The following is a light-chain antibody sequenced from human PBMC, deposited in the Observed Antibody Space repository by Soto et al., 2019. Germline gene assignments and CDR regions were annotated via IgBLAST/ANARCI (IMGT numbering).Light chain of an antibody. V-gene: IGKV1-8*01. CDR2: TAS. CDR3: QQYFSYPVT. J-gene: IGKJ4*01. CDR1: QGISRH. Sequence: AIRMTQSPSSFSASTGDRVTITCRASQGISRHLAWYQVKPGKAPRLLIYTASYLESGGASTFSGSGSEIDFVLTISSLQSEDFGVCYCQQYFSYPVTFGGGTKGEIK.